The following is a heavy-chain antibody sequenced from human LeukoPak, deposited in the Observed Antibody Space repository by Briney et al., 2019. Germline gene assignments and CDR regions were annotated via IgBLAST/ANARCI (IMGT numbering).Heavy chain of an antibody. V-gene: IGHV3-7*03. D-gene: IGHD3-22*01. Sequence: GGSLRLSCAVSGLTFRSYWMSWVRQAPGKGLEWVANINQDGSEKYYVDSVKGRFTISRDNAKNSLYLQMNSLRAEDTALYYCARLTYYYDSSGYSDSYYFDYWGQGTLVTVSS. J-gene: IGHJ4*02. CDR1: GLTFRSYW. CDR3: ARLTYYYDSSGYSDSYYFDY. CDR2: INQDGSEK.